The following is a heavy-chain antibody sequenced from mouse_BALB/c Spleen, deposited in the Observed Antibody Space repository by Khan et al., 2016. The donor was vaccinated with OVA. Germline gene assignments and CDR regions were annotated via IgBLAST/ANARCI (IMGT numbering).Heavy chain of an antibody. CDR1: GYTFTDYY. CDR3: TRGLFDG. J-gene: IGHJ1*01. CDR2: INPNNGDT. Sequence: VHVKQSGPELVKPGASVKMSCKASGYTFTDYYMKWLKQSHGKSLEWIGAINPNNGDTFYNQKLKDKATLTVEKSSSTAYMQLNSLTSEDSAVFYCTRGLFDGWGAGTTVTVSS. V-gene: IGHV1-26*01.